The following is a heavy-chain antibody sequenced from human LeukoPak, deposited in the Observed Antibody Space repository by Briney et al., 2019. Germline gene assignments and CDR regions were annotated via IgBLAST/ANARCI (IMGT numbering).Heavy chain of an antibody. Sequence: SETLSLTCAVYGGSFSGYYWSWIRQPPGKGLEWIGEINHGGSTNYNPSLKSRVTISVDTSKNQFSLKLSSVTAADTAVYYCARAHERQLWSSGVDYWGQGTLVTVSP. V-gene: IGHV4-34*01. CDR2: INHGGST. CDR1: GGSFSGYY. D-gene: IGHD5-18*01. CDR3: ARAHERQLWSSGVDY. J-gene: IGHJ4*02.